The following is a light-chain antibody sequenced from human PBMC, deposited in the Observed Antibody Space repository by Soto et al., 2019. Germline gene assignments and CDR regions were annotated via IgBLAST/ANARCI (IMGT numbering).Light chain of an antibody. Sequence: DIVMTQSPDSLAVSLGERATINCKSSQSVLYSPNNKNYLAWFQQKPGQPPKLLLYWASTRESGVPDRFSGGGSGTDFTLTISSLQAEDVAVYYCQQYYTSPWTFGQGTKVEIK. CDR1: QSVLYSPNNKNY. V-gene: IGKV4-1*01. CDR3: QQYYTSPWT. CDR2: WAS. J-gene: IGKJ1*01.